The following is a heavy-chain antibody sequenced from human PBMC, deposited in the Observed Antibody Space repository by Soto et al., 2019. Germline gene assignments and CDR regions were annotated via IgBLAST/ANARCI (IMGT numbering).Heavy chain of an antibody. V-gene: IGHV3-9*01. J-gene: IGHJ6*02. D-gene: IGHD3-10*01. CDR3: ANGSAPEYYYGMDV. CDR2: ISWNSGSI. CDR1: GFTFDNYA. Sequence: EVQLVESGGGLVQPGRSLRLSCAASGFTFDNYAMHWVRQAPGKGPEWVSGISWNSGSIGYADSVKGRFTISRDNAKNSLYLQMNSLRAEDTALYYCANGSAPEYYYGMDVWGQGTTVTVSS.